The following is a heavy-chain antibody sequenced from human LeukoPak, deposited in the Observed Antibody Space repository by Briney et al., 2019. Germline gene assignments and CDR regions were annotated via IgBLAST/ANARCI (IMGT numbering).Heavy chain of an antibody. CDR2: MNPNSGNT. V-gene: IGHV1-8*01. CDR3: ARDRVGYDSSGRDAFDI. Sequence: ASVKVSCKASGYTFTSYDINWVRQATGQGLEWMGWMNPNSGNTGYAQKFQGRVTMTRNTSISTAYMELSSLRSEDTAVYYCARDRVGYDSSGRDAFDIWGQGTMVTVSS. D-gene: IGHD3-22*01. J-gene: IGHJ3*02. CDR1: GYTFTSYD.